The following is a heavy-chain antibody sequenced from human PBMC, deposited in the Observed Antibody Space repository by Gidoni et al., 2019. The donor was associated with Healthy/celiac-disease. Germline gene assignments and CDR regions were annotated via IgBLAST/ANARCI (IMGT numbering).Heavy chain of an antibody. CDR1: GGTFSSYA. Sequence: QVQLVQSGAEVKKPGSSVKVSCKASGGTFSSYATSWVRQAPGQGLEWMGRIIPILGIANYAQKFQGRVTITADKSTSTAYMELSSLRSEDTAVYYCARDNSYYYDSSGYYYFWYWGQGTLVTVSS. V-gene: IGHV1-69*04. J-gene: IGHJ4*02. CDR3: ARDNSYYYDSSGYYYFWY. D-gene: IGHD3-22*01. CDR2: IIPILGIA.